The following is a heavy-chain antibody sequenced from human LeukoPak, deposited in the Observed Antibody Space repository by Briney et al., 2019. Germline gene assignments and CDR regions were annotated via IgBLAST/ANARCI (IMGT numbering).Heavy chain of an antibody. V-gene: IGHV5-51*01. CDR3: ARVGYSYGPNWFDP. J-gene: IGHJ5*02. CDR1: GYSFTSYW. Sequence: GESLKISCKASGYSFTSYWIGCVRQMPGKGLEGMGIIYPGDSDTRYSPSFQGQVTISADKSISTAYLQWSSLKASDTAMYYCARVGYSYGPNWFDPWGQGTLVTVSS. D-gene: IGHD5-18*01. CDR2: IYPGDSDT.